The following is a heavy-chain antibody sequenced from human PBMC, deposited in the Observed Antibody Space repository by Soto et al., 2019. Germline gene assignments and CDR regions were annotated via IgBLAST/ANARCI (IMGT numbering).Heavy chain of an antibody. Sequence: TLSLTCTVSGGSISSGYYYWSWIRQHPGKGLEWIGYIYYSGSTYYNPSLKSRVTVSVDTSKNQISLKLSSVTAADTAFYYCARGFRREGSGGSCYPYYFDDWGQGTLVTV. CDR2: IYYSGST. V-gene: IGHV4-31*03. J-gene: IGHJ4*02. CDR3: ARGFRREGSGGSCYPYYFDD. CDR1: GGSISSGYYY. D-gene: IGHD2-15*01.